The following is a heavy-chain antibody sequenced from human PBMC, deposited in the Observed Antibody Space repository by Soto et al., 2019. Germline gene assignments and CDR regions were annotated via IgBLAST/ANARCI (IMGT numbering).Heavy chain of an antibody. CDR3: ARDYGYFYDSSKLYSRRFDA. CDR2: IYHSGII. V-gene: IGHV4-38-2*02. Sequence: PSETLSLTCTVSGYSISSGYYWGLIRQPPGKGLEWVGSIYHSGIIYYNPSLKRRVTISVETSKSQFSLELTSVTAADTAVYYCARDYGYFYDSSKLYSRRFDAWGQGALVTVSS. D-gene: IGHD3-22*01. CDR1: GYSISSGYY. J-gene: IGHJ4*02.